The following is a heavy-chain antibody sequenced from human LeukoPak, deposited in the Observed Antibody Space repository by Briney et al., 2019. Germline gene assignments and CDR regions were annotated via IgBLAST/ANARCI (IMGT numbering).Heavy chain of an antibody. Sequence: ASVKVSCKASGYTFTSYGISWVRQAPGQGLEWMGWINPNSGGTNYAQKFQGRVTMTRDTSISTAYMELSSLRSEDTAVYYCARGDRYCSSTSCYYSDYWGQGTLVTVSS. CDR1: GYTFTSYG. CDR3: ARGDRYCSSTSCYYSDY. V-gene: IGHV1-2*02. D-gene: IGHD2-2*01. CDR2: INPNSGGT. J-gene: IGHJ4*02.